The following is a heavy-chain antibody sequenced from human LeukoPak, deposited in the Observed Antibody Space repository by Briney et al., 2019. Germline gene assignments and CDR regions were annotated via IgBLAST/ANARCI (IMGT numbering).Heavy chain of an antibody. CDR3: AKAPSRDIYSKSSLNYFDS. J-gene: IGHJ4*02. Sequence: GGSLRLSCAASGFTFSDYAMNWVRQAPGKGLEWVSGTGRNPDDTYYADSVKGRFSISRDNSKNMLHLQMDSLRAEDAAVYYCAKAPSRDIYSKSSLNYFDSWGQGTLVIVSS. V-gene: IGHV3-23*01. D-gene: IGHD6-6*01. CDR1: GFTFSDYA. CDR2: TGRNPDDT.